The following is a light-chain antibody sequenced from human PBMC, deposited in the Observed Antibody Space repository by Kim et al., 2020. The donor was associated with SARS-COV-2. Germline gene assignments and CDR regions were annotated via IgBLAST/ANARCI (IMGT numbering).Light chain of an antibody. CDR2: GAS. CDR1: QSVSSK. CDR3: QQYNDWPRT. Sequence: EIVMTQSPATLSVSPGERATLSCRASQSVSSKLAWFQQKPGRAPRLLIYGASTRATDIPARFSGSGSGTEFALTISSLQSEDFAVYYCQQYNDWPRTFGQGTKVDIK. J-gene: IGKJ1*01. V-gene: IGKV3-15*01.